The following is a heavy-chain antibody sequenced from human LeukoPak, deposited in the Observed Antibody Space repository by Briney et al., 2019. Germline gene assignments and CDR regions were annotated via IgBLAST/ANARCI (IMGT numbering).Heavy chain of an antibody. J-gene: IGHJ4*02. CDR1: GFTFNSYS. CDR2: ISDDETYK. CDR3: AKTPNFDILTASTYYLDY. V-gene: IGHV3-30-3*02. Sequence: GGSLRLSCAASGFTFNSYSMHWVRQAPGKGLEWVTAISDDETYKFYADSVKGRFTISRDNSKNTLYLQMNSLRAEDTAVYYCAKTPNFDILTASTYYLDYWGQGTLVTVSS. D-gene: IGHD3-9*01.